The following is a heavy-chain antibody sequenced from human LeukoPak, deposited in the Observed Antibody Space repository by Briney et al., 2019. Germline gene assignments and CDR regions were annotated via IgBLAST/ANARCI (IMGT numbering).Heavy chain of an antibody. V-gene: IGHV4-59*01. CDR3: ARLAKIENRSLAYYFDY. J-gene: IGHJ4*02. CDR1: GGSISSYY. Sequence: TSETLSLTCTVSGGSISSYYWSWIRQPPGEGLEYIGYIYYSGTTNYNPSLKSRVTISVDTSKNQFSLKLISVTAADTAVYYCARLAKIENRSLAYYFDYWGQGTLVTVSS. D-gene: IGHD1-26*01. CDR2: IYYSGTT.